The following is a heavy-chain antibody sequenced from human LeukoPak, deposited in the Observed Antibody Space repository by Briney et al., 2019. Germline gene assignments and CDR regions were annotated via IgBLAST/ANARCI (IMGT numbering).Heavy chain of an antibody. CDR1: GFTLSNYA. D-gene: IGHD1-26*01. V-gene: IGHV3-23*01. CDR3: AKEYTGTFSPFPSYFDN. J-gene: IGHJ4*02. Sequence: GGSLRLSCAASGFTLSNYAMNWVRQAPGKGLEWVSGIGGSGSAYYADSVKGRFSISRDNSKNTLYLQTDSLRAEDTAVYYCAKEYTGTFSPFPSYFDNWGQGTLVTVSS. CDR2: IGGSGSA.